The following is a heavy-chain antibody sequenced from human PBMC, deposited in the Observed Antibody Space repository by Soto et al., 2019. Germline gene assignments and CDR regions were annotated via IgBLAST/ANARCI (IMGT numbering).Heavy chain of an antibody. CDR1: GYSFMSYW. V-gene: IGHV5-51*01. Sequence: GESLKISCKTSGYSFMSYWVAWMRQKPGKGLEWMGTFYPGDSTSTYSPSFQGQVTISVDKSISTAYLHLSSLKASDTAMYYCARIIGYCRNNDCSWTFDIWGQGTTVTVSS. D-gene: IGHD2-2*03. CDR2: FYPGDSTS. CDR3: ARIIGYCRNNDCSWTFDI. J-gene: IGHJ3*02.